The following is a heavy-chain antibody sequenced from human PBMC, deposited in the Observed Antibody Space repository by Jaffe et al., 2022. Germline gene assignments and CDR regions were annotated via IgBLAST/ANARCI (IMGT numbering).Heavy chain of an antibody. CDR2: IFSNDEK. CDR3: ARALDYDFWSGSVAYAFDI. J-gene: IGHJ3*02. Sequence: QVTLKESGPVLVKPTETLTLTCTVSGFSLSNARMGVSWIRQPPGKALEWLAHIFSNDEKSYSTSLKSRLTISKDTSKSQVVLTMTNMDPVDTATYYCARALDYDFWSGSVAYAFDIWGQGTMVTVSS. V-gene: IGHV2-26*01. D-gene: IGHD3-3*01. CDR1: GFSLSNARMG.